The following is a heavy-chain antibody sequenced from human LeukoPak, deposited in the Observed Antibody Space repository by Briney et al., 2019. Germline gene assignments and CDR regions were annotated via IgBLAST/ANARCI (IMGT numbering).Heavy chain of an antibody. CDR1: GYTFTSYG. Sequence: ASVKVSCKASGYTFTSYGISWVRPAPGQGLEWMGWISAYNGNTNYAQKLQGRVTMTTDTSTSTAYMELRSLRSDDTAVYYCARVSEATMIVVVTTFDYWGQGTLVTVSS. V-gene: IGHV1-18*01. J-gene: IGHJ4*02. CDR3: ARVSEATMIVVVTTFDY. CDR2: ISAYNGNT. D-gene: IGHD3-22*01.